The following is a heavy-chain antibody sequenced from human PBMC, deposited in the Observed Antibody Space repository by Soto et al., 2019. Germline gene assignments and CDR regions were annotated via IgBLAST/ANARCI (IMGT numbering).Heavy chain of an antibody. V-gene: IGHV4-31*03. CDR3: ARWPQLGPRFDY. CDR2: IYYSGST. J-gene: IGHJ4*02. CDR1: GGSISSGGYY. Sequence: PSETLSLTCTVSGGSISSGGYYWSWIRQHPGKGLEWIGYIYYSGSTYYNPSLKSRVTISVDTSKNQFSLKLSSVTAADTAVYYCARWPQLGPRFDYWGQGNLVTVSS. D-gene: IGHD1-1*01.